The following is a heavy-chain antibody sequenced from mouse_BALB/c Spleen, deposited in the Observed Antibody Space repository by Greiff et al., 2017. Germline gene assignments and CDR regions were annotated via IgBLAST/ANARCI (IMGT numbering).Heavy chain of an antibody. CDR2: INSNGGST. D-gene: IGHD2-12*01. V-gene: IGHV5-6-3*01. CDR1: GFTFSSYG. CDR3: SRSPYYSYVDY. Sequence: EVKLVESGGGLVQPGGSLKLSCAASGFTFSSYGMSWVRQTPDKRLELVATINSNGGSTYYPDSVKGRFTISRDNAKNTLYLQMSSLKSEDTAMYYCSRSPYYSYVDYWGQGTSVTVSS. J-gene: IGHJ4*01.